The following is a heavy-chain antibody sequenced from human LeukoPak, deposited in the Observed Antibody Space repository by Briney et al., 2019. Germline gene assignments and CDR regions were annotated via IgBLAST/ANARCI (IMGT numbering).Heavy chain of an antibody. J-gene: IGHJ3*02. Sequence: GGSLRLSCAASGFTFSNAWMSWVRQAPGKGLEWVGRIKSQTAGGTTDYAAPVKGRFTMSRDDSKNTVYLQMNSLKTEDTAVYYCTTPYGSGSYLNAFEIWGQGTMVTVSS. CDR3: TTPYGSGSYLNAFEI. D-gene: IGHD3-10*01. V-gene: IGHV3-15*01. CDR2: IKSQTAGGTT. CDR1: GFTFSNAW.